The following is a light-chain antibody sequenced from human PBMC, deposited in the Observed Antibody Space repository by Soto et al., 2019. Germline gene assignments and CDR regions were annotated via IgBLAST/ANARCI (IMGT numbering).Light chain of an antibody. Sequence: DIQMTPSPSTLSASVGDRVTITHRASQSISSWLAWYQQKPGKAPKLLIYKASSLESGVPSRFSGSGSGTEFTLTISSLQPDDFATYYCQHYNSYSEAFGQGTKVDIK. CDR3: QHYNSYSEA. CDR2: KAS. V-gene: IGKV1-5*03. CDR1: QSISSW. J-gene: IGKJ1*01.